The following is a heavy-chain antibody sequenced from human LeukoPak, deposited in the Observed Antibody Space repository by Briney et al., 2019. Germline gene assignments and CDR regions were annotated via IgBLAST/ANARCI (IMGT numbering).Heavy chain of an antibody. V-gene: IGHV4-39*02. J-gene: IGHJ1*01. D-gene: IGHD3-10*01. CDR3: ATLTMVRGITV. Sequence: PSETLSLTCSVSGDSFSSHSSYWAWVRQPPGKGLEWIGTIGTVSYSGDTFSNPFLKNRLTISVDTSKNHLSLKLNSVTASDTAIYYCATLTMVRGITVWGQGTLVTVSS. CDR1: GDSFSSHSSY. CDR2: IGTVSYSGDT.